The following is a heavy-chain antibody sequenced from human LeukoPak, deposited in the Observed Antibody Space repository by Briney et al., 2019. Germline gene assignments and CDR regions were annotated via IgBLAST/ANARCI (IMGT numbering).Heavy chain of an antibody. Sequence: SETLSLTCTVSGGSISNYYWTWTRQPPGKGLEWIGCIYTSGSTNYNPSLKSRVTMTADTSKNQFSLKLSSVTAADTAVYYCARGLGESHFDYWGQGTLVTVSS. J-gene: IGHJ4*02. D-gene: IGHD3-10*01. CDR2: IYTSGST. CDR1: GGSISNYY. CDR3: ARGLGESHFDY. V-gene: IGHV4-4*07.